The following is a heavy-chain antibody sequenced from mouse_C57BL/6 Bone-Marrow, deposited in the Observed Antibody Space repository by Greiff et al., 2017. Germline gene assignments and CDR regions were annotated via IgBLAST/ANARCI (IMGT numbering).Heavy chain of an antibody. CDR2: IDPEDGET. D-gene: IGHD2-3*01. Sequence: VQLQQSGAELVKPGASVKLSCTASGFNIKDYYMHWVKQRTEQGLEWIGRIDPEDGETKYAQKFQGKATITADTSSNTAYLQLSSLTSEDTAVYYFASYDGYPIFDYWGQGTTLTVSS. J-gene: IGHJ2*01. CDR3: ASYDGYPIFDY. V-gene: IGHV14-2*01. CDR1: GFNIKDYY.